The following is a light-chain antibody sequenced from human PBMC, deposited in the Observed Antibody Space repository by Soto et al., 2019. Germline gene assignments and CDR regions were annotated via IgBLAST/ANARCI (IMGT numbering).Light chain of an antibody. Sequence: EIVLTQSPGTLSLSPGERATLSCRASQSVSSAYLAWYQQIPGQAPRLLIYGASSRATGIPDRFSSSGSGTDFTLTISGLAPEDFAVYYCQQSGSSFYTFGQGTKLEIK. CDR3: QQSGSSFYT. CDR2: GAS. CDR1: QSVSSAY. J-gene: IGKJ2*01. V-gene: IGKV3-20*01.